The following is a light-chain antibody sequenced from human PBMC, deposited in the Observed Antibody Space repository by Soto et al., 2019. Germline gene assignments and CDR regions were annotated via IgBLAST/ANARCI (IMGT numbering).Light chain of an antibody. V-gene: IGKV3-15*01. Sequence: VLTQSPGTLSLSPGESAPLSCTASQTVTSNYLAWFQQKPGQTPRLLVTGASTRATGIPATCSGSGSGTEFTLTIRSLQSQDFAVYYCQQYNNWPPITFGQGTRLEIK. J-gene: IGKJ5*01. CDR3: QQYNNWPPIT. CDR2: GAS. CDR1: QTVTSN.